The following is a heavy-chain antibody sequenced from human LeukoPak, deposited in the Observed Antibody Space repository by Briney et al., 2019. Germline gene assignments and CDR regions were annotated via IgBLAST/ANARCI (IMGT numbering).Heavy chain of an antibody. Sequence: PGGYLRLSCSASGFTFSSYAMHWLRQAPGKGLEYVSAISSNGGSTYYADSVKGRFTISRDNSKNTLYLQMSSLRAEDTAVYYCVKDQAGYSSGYFQHWGQGTLVTVSS. CDR1: GFTFSSYA. D-gene: IGHD6-19*01. CDR3: VKDQAGYSSGYFQH. CDR2: ISSNGGST. V-gene: IGHV3-64D*06. J-gene: IGHJ1*01.